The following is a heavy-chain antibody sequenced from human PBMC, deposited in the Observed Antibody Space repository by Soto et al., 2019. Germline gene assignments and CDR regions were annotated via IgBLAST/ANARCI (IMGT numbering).Heavy chain of an antibody. CDR2: IITSSTTI. CDR3: ARSGLPYGMDL. CDR1: GFIFSNYN. Sequence: EVQLVESGGGLVQPGGSLRLSCAASGFIFSNYNMNWVRQAPGKGLEWISYIITSSTTIYYADSVKGRVTISRDNAKNSLYLQINSLRAEDTAVYYCARSGLPYGMDLWGQGTTVTVSS. V-gene: IGHV3-48*01. D-gene: IGHD6-25*01. J-gene: IGHJ6*02.